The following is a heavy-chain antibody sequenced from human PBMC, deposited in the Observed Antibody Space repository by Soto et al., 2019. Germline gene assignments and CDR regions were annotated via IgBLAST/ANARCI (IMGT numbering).Heavy chain of an antibody. Sequence: PGGSLRLSCAASGFTFSSYAMSWVRQAPGKGLEWVSAISGSGGSTYYADSVKGRFTISRDNSKNTLYLQMNSLRAEDTAVYYCAKEFLAAAGPLDAFDIWGQGTMVTVSS. CDR2: ISGSGGST. D-gene: IGHD6-13*01. CDR1: GFTFSSYA. V-gene: IGHV3-23*01. CDR3: AKEFLAAAGPLDAFDI. J-gene: IGHJ3*02.